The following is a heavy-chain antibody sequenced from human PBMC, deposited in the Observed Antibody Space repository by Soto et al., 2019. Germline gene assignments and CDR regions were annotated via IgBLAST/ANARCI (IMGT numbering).Heavy chain of an antibody. D-gene: IGHD2-2*01. J-gene: IGHJ5*01. Sequence: ASVKVSCKASGYTSSDFGISWVRQAPGQGLEWMGWVSGNNGASNPAPKVQGRITMTLDTSTGVSYMALRSLRSDDTAIYYCVRDQKYFRVNGNWFDSWGQGTRGTVS. CDR3: VRDQKYFRVNGNWFDS. CDR1: GYTSSDFG. CDR2: VSGNNGAS. V-gene: IGHV1-18*04.